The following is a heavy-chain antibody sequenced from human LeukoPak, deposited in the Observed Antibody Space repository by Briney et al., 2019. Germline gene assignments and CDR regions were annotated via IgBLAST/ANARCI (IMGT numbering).Heavy chain of an antibody. CDR1: GGSFSGYY. D-gene: IGHD3-10*01. Sequence: SETLSLTCAVYGGSFSGYYWSWIRQPPGKGLEWIGEINHSGSTNYNPSLKSRVTISVDTSKNQFSLKLSSVTAADTAVYYCARHGFGDGDVDYWGQGTLVTVSS. J-gene: IGHJ4*02. CDR2: INHSGST. V-gene: IGHV4-34*01. CDR3: ARHGFGDGDVDY.